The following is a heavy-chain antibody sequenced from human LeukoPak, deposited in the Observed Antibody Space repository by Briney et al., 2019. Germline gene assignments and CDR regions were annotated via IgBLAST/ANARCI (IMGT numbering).Heavy chain of an antibody. CDR2: IIVGSGAT. D-gene: IGHD3-16*01. Sequence: ASVKVSCKASGFTSTNFAVQWVRQARGQRLEWIGWIIVGSGATKCTQDFQERVTITRDLSTSTLYMELRSLTSEDTAVYYCAADLSNPRMGASYLDSWGQGTLVTVSS. V-gene: IGHV1-58*01. CDR1: GFTSTNFA. J-gene: IGHJ4*02. CDR3: AADLSNPRMGASYLDS.